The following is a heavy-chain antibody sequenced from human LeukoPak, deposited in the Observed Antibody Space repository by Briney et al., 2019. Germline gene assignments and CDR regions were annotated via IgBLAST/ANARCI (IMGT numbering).Heavy chain of an antibody. CDR3: TRGPCANWYGSEYFQH. J-gene: IGHJ1*01. V-gene: IGHV3-74*01. CDR1: GFTFSSFW. CDR2: IKSDGTTT. Sequence: SGGSLRLSCAASGFTFSSFWMHWVRQAPGKGLVWVSRIKSDGTTTTDADFVKGRFTISRDNAKNTLYLQMNSLRAEDTAVYYCTRGPCANWYGSEYFQHWGQGTLVTVSS. D-gene: IGHD1-1*01.